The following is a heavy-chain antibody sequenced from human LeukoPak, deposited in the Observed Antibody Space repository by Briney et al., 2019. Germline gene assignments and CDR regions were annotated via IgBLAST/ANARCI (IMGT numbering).Heavy chain of an antibody. J-gene: IGHJ3*02. Sequence: GGSLRLSCAASGFTFSSYGMHWVRQAPGKGLEWVAFIRYDGSNKYYADSVKGRFAISRDNSKNTLYLQMNSLRAEDTAVYYCAKGPSRSGSESIWGQGTMVTVSS. V-gene: IGHV3-30*02. D-gene: IGHD1-26*01. CDR1: GFTFSSYG. CDR3: AKGPSRSGSESI. CDR2: IRYDGSNK.